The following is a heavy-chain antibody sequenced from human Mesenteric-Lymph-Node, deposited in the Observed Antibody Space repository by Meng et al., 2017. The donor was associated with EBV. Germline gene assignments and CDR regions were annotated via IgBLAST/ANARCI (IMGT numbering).Heavy chain of an antibody. CDR2: INTNTGNP. V-gene: IGHV7-4-1*02. Sequence: VQSGDSVIKPGTSVKVSGKSSGYTFTTNRWNWVRQAPGQGLEWMGWINTNTGNPTDAQGFTGRFVFSLDTSVSTAYLQISSLQAEDTAVYSCARGDTELYGTFDPWGQGTLVTVSS. J-gene: IGHJ5*02. D-gene: IGHD3-3*01. CDR1: GYTFTTNR. CDR3: ARGDTELYGTFDP.